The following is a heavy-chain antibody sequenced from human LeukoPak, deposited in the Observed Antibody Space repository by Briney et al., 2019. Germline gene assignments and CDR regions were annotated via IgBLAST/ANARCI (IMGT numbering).Heavy chain of an antibody. V-gene: IGHV3-30*02. J-gene: IGHJ4*02. D-gene: IGHD1-1*01. CDR3: ARGGVWRGYYDY. CDR2: IKNDGSNN. CDR1: GFTLRKFC. Sequence: PGGSLRLSFAGSGFTLRKFCMHWVRQAPGKGLGGVEFIKNDGSNNYNADFVKGRFTISRDNSKNTLYLQMNSLRAEDTAVYYCARGGVWRGYYDYWGQGTLLTVSS.